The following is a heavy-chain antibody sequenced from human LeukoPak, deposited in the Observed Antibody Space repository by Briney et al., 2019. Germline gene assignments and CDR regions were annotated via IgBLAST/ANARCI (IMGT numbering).Heavy chain of an antibody. CDR1: GYSISSGYY. V-gene: IGHV4-38-2*02. J-gene: IGHJ4*02. Sequence: PSETLSLTCTVSGYSISSGYYWGWIRQSPEKGLEWIGSIYHSGATYYNPSLKSRVTISVDTSKNQFSLKVTSVTAADTAVYYCARDVIAAPGTADYWGQGTLVTVSS. CDR3: ARDVIAAPGTADY. CDR2: IYHSGAT. D-gene: IGHD6-13*01.